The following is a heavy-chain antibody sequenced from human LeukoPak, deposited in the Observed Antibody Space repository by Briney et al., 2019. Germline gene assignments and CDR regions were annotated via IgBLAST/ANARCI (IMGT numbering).Heavy chain of an antibody. V-gene: IGHV3-9*01. CDR2: ISWNSGSI. CDR1: GFTFDNYA. J-gene: IGHJ4*02. CDR3: AKAPTATRYSNSWYPE. Sequence: PGGSLRLSCAASGFTFDNYAMHWVRQAPGKGLDWVSGISWNSGSIGYADSVKGRFTISRDNAKNSLYLQMNSLRAEDTALYYCAKAPTATRYSNSWYPEWGQGTLVTVSS. D-gene: IGHD6-13*01.